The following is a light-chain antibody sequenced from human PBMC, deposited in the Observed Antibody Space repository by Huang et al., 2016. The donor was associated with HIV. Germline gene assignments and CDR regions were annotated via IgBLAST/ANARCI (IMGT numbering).Light chain of an antibody. CDR1: QTLLHTDGKTP. Sequence: DIVMTQTPLSLSVTPGQPASISCKSIQTLLHTDGKTPLHWYLQKPGQSPKLLIYELSNRFSGVPDRFTGSGSGTNFTLKISRVEAEDVGVYYCMQSLQSTTFGQGTKVEIK. CDR3: MQSLQSTT. V-gene: IGKV2D-29*02. J-gene: IGKJ1*01. CDR2: ELS.